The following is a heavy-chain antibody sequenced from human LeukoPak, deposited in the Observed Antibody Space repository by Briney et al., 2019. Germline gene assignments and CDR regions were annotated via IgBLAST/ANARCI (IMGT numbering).Heavy chain of an antibody. V-gene: IGHV3-30-3*01. Sequence: PGGSLRLSCAASGFTFSSYAMHWVRQAPGKGLEWVAVISYDGSNKYYADSVKGRFTISRDNSKNTLYLQMNSLRAEDTAVYYCARACSGGSCYSRGYFDYWGQGTLVTVSS. CDR3: ARACSGGSCYSRGYFDY. D-gene: IGHD2-15*01. CDR1: GFTFSSYA. CDR2: ISYDGSNK. J-gene: IGHJ4*02.